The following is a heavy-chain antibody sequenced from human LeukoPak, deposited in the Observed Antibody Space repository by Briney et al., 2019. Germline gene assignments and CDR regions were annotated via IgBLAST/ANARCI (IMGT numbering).Heavy chain of an antibody. J-gene: IGHJ4*02. CDR3: ARGGNSGWRTPNDDY. Sequence: GASVKVSCKASGYTFTSYYMHWVRQAPGQGLEWMGWSAYNGNTNYAQKFQDRVTMTTDTSTSTAYMELRSLRSDDTAVYYCARGGNSGWRTPNDDYWGQGTLVTVSS. CDR2: SAYNGNT. CDR1: GYTFTSYY. V-gene: IGHV1-18*04. D-gene: IGHD6-19*01.